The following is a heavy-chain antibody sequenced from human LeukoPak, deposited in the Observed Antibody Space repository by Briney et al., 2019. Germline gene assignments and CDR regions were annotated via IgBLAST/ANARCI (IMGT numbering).Heavy chain of an antibody. CDR1: GDTFSASS. J-gene: IGHJ3*01. D-gene: IGHD3-10*01. CDR2: IIPMYGTS. CDR3: ARDEAYRGVIIYAFVL. Sequence: SVKVSCKAPGDTFSASSFNWVRQAPGHGLEWMGGIIPMYGTSDYAQKFQGRVTITTDDSTSTVYMDLSRLTSEDSAIYYCARDEAYRGVIIYAFVLWGQGTVVTVTS. V-gene: IGHV1-69*05.